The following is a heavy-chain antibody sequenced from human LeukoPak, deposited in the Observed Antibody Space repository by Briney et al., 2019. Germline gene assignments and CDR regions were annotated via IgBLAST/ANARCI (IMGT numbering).Heavy chain of an antibody. J-gene: IGHJ5*02. CDR3: ARGPVIVGATRQNWFDP. CDR2: MNPNGGNT. Sequence: GASVKVSCKASGYTFTSYDINWVRQATGQGLEWMGWMNPNGGNTGYAQKFQGRVTMTRNTSISTAYMELSSLRSEDTAVYYCARGPVIVGATRQNWFDPWGQGTLVTVSS. CDR1: GYTFTSYD. D-gene: IGHD1-26*01. V-gene: IGHV1-8*01.